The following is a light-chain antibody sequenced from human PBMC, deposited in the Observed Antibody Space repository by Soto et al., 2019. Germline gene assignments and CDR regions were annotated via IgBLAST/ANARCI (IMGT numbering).Light chain of an antibody. J-gene: IGLJ2*01. Sequence: QSALTQPPSASGSPGQSVTISCTGTSSDVGGYNYVSWYQQHPGKAPKLMIYEVSQRPSGVPDRFFGSKSGNTASLTVSGRQAEDEADDYCSSYAGTDNFVIFGGGTKLTVL. CDR3: SSYAGTDNFVI. CDR1: SSDVGGYNY. V-gene: IGLV2-8*01. CDR2: EVS.